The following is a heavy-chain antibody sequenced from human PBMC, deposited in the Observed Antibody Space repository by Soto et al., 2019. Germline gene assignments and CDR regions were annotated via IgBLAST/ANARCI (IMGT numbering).Heavy chain of an antibody. V-gene: IGHV3-23*01. CDR3: AKEPRITMIVVVITLDY. D-gene: IGHD3-22*01. CDR2: ISGSGGST. CDR1: GFTFSSYA. Sequence: GGSLRLSCAASGFTFSSYAMSWVRQAPGKGLEWVSAISGSGGSTYYADSVKGRFTISRDNSKNTLYLQMNSLRAEDTAVYYCAKEPRITMIVVVITLDYWGQGTLVTVSS. J-gene: IGHJ4*02.